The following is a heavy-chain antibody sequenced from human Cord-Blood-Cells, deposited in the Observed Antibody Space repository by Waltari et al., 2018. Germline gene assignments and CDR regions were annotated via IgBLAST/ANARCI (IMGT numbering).Heavy chain of an antibody. CDR1: GGSFSGYS. CDR3: ARVVVVVITTLEYYYYGMDV. D-gene: IGHD3-22*01. J-gene: IGHJ6*02. Sequence: QVQLQQWGAGLLKPSETLSLTCAVYGGSFSGYSWSWIPPPPGQRREWIGEINHSGSTNYNPSLKSRVTISVDTSKNQFSLKLSSVTAADTAVYYCARVVVVVITTLEYYYYGMDVWGQGTTVTVSS. V-gene: IGHV4-34*01. CDR2: INHSGST.